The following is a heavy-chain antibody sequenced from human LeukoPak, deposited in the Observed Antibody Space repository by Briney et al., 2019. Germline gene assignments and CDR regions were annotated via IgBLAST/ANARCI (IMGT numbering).Heavy chain of an antibody. Sequence: GGSLRLSCAASGFTVSSNYMSWVRQAPGKGLEWVSVIYSGSSSTYYTDSVKGRFTISRHNSKNTLYLQMNSLRAEDTAVYYCARVGSGWYDFDYWGQGTLVTVSS. CDR2: IYSGSSST. V-gene: IGHV3-53*04. J-gene: IGHJ4*02. CDR1: GFTVSSNY. D-gene: IGHD6-19*01. CDR3: ARVGSGWYDFDY.